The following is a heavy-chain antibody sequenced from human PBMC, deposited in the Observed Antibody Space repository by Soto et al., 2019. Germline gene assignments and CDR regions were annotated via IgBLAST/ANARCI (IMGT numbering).Heavy chain of an antibody. CDR1: GFTFSSYA. CDR3: AKSLAREMATIFDY. V-gene: IGHV3-23*01. J-gene: IGHJ4*02. CDR2: ISGSGGST. D-gene: IGHD5-12*01. Sequence: WGSLRLSCAASGFTFSSYAMSWVRQAPGKGLEWVSAISGSGGSTYYADSVKGRFTISRDNSKNTLYLQMNSLRAEDTAVYYCAKSLAREMATIFDYWGQGTLVNVSS.